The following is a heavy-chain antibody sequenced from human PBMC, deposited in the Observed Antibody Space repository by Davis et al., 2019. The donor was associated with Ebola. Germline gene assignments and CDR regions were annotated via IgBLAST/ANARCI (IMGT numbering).Heavy chain of an antibody. V-gene: IGHV4-34*01. D-gene: IGHD4-17*01. CDR2: INHSGST. Sequence: SQTLSLTCAVYGGSFSGYYWSWIRQPPGKGLEWIGEINHSGSTNYNPSLKSRVTISVDTSKNQFSLKLCSVTAADTAVYYCARDRLRRFDYWGQGTLVTVSS. J-gene: IGHJ4*02. CDR3: ARDRLRRFDY. CDR1: GGSFSGYY.